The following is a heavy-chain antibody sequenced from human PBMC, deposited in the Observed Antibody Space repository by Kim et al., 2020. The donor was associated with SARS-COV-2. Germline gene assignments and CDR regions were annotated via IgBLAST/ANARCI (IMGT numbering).Heavy chain of an antibody. Sequence: GGSLRLSCAASGFTFSDYYMSWIRQAPGKGLEWVSYISSSGSTIYYADSVKGRFTISRDNAKNSLYLQMNSLRAEDTAVYYCASPIPPTSGDAFDIWGQGTMVTVSS. D-gene: IGHD2-2*02. CDR3: ASPIPPTSGDAFDI. CDR1: GFTFSDYY. J-gene: IGHJ3*02. CDR2: ISSSGSTI. V-gene: IGHV3-11*01.